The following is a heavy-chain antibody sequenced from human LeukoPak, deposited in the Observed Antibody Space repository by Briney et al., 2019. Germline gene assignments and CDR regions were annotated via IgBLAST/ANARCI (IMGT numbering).Heavy chain of an antibody. CDR3: ARLGGYSGSPNWFDP. Sequence: SETLSLTCTVSGGSINSYYWSWIRQPPGKGLEWIGYIYTSGSTNYNPSLKSRVTISVDTSKNQFSLKLSSVTAADTAVYYCARLGGYSGSPNWFDPWGQGTLVTVSS. CDR1: GGSINSYY. J-gene: IGHJ5*02. D-gene: IGHD5-12*01. V-gene: IGHV4-4*09. CDR2: IYTSGST.